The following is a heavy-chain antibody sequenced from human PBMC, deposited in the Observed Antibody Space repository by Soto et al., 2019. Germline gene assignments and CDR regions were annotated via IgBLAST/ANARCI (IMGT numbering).Heavy chain of an antibody. J-gene: IGHJ4*02. Sequence: VASVKVSCKASGYTFTSYAMHWVRRAPGQRLEWMGWINAGNGNTKYSQKFQGRVTITRDTSASTAYMELSSLRSEDTAVYYCARWVAAAGRYYFDYWGQGTLVTISS. CDR1: GYTFTSYA. D-gene: IGHD6-13*01. V-gene: IGHV1-3*01. CDR2: INAGNGNT. CDR3: ARWVAAAGRYYFDY.